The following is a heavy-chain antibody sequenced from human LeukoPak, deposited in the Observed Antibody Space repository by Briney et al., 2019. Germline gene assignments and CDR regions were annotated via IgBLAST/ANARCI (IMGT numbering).Heavy chain of an antibody. V-gene: IGHV3-48*04. Sequence: GGSLRLSCVVSGFTLSDYSMNWIRQAPGKGLEWLSYISTASLSIYSADSVKGRFTISRDNAKNSLFLQMNSLRADDTAVYYCARAHRGAVVNPFDHWGQGTLVTVSS. CDR3: ARAHRGAVVNPFDH. CDR1: GFTLSDYS. CDR2: ISTASLSI. D-gene: IGHD4-23*01. J-gene: IGHJ4*02.